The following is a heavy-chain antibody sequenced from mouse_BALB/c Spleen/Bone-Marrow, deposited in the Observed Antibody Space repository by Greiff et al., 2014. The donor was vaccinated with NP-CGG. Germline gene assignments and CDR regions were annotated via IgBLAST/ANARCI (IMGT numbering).Heavy chain of an antibody. CDR1: GFDFRRYW. V-gene: IGHV4-1*02. CDR3: ARLGYYGYFVD. J-gene: IGHJ2*01. CDR2: INPGSSTI. D-gene: IGHD2-3*01. Sequence: DVHLVESGGGLVQPGGSLKLSCAASGFDFRRYWMSWVRQAPGKGLEWIGEINPGSSTINYTPSLKDKFIISRDNAKNTLYLQMSKVRSEDTALYYCARLGYYGYFVDWGQGTTLTVSS.